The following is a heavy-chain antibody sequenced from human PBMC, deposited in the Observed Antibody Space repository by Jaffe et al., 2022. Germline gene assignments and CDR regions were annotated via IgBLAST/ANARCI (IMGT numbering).Heavy chain of an antibody. J-gene: IGHJ6*03. V-gene: IGHV4-39*01. D-gene: IGHD6-13*01. Sequence: QLQLQESGPGLVKPSETLSLTCTVSGGSISSSSYYWGWIRQPPGKGLEWIGSIYYSGSTYYNPSLKSRVTISVDTSKNQFSLKLSSVTAADTAVYYCARPRIAAAGTPDYYYYYYMDVWGKGTTVTVSS. CDR2: IYYSGST. CDR1: GGSISSSSYY. CDR3: ARPRIAAAGTPDYYYYYYMDV.